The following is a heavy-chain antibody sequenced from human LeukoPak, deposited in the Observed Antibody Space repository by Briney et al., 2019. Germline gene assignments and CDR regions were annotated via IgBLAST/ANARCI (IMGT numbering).Heavy chain of an antibody. J-gene: IGHJ6*02. CDR2: INSDGSNS. Sequence: GGSLRLSCAASGSTFSITWMHWVRQPPRKGLVWVSLINSDGSNSTYGDSVKGRFTISRDNAKNTLYLQMDNLRVEDTAVYYCATDNYFIMNVWGQGTTVTVSS. CDR3: ATDNYFIMNV. V-gene: IGHV3-74*01. CDR1: GSTFSITW.